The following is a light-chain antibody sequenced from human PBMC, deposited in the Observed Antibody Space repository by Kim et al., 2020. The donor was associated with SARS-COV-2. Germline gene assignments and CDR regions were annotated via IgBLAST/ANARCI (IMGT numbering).Light chain of an antibody. CDR1: QSINSVY. Sequence: LSAGERASLSCRASQSINSVYLTWYQQKPGQAPRLLIYGTSSRATGIPDRFSGSGSGTDFTLTISRLAPEDFAVYYCQQYSSSPYTFGQGTKLEI. V-gene: IGKV3-20*01. CDR2: GTS. CDR3: QQYSSSPYT. J-gene: IGKJ2*01.